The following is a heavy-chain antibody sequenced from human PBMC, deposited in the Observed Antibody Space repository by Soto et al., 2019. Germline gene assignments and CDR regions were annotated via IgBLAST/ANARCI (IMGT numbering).Heavy chain of an antibody. Sequence: EVQLVESGGGLVKPGGSLRLSCAASGFTFSNAWMNWVRQAPGKGLEWVGRIKSKTDGGTTDYAAPVKGRFTISRDDSKNTRNLQMNSLKTEDTAVYYCTTRHPVDWYFDLWGRGTLVTVSS. V-gene: IGHV3-15*07. D-gene: IGHD2-15*01. J-gene: IGHJ2*01. CDR1: GFTFSNAW. CDR2: IKSKTDGGTT. CDR3: TTRHPVDWYFDL.